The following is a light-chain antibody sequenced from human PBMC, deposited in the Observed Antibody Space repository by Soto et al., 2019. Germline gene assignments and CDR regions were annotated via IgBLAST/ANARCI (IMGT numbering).Light chain of an antibody. CDR1: SANIGSNT. V-gene: IGLV1-44*01. Sequence: QSVLTQPPSASGTPGQRVTISCSGSSANIGSNTVNWYQQLPGTAPKLLIYRNNQRPSGVPDRFSGSKSGTSASLAISGLQSEDEADYYCAAWDDSLNAVVFGGGTTVTVL. J-gene: IGLJ2*01. CDR2: RNN. CDR3: AAWDDSLNAVV.